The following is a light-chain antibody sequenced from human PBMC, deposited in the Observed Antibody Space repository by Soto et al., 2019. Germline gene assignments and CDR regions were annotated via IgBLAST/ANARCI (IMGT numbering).Light chain of an antibody. CDR2: EVN. V-gene: IGLV2-14*01. CDR3: SSYTSSSTRV. J-gene: IGLJ1*01. Sequence: QSVLTQPASVSGSPGQSITISCTGTSSDVGGYDYVSWYQQHPGKAPKLMIYEVNNRPSGVSSRFSGSKSGNTASLTISGLQAEDEADYYCSSYTSSSTRVFGTGTKVTVL. CDR1: SSDVGGYDY.